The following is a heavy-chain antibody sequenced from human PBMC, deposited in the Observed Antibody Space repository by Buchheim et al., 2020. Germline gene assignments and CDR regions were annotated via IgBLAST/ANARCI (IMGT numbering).Heavy chain of an antibody. D-gene: IGHD5/OR15-5a*01. Sequence: QVQLVESGGGVVQPGRSLRLSCAASGLTFSSYAMHWVRQAPGKGLEWVAVISYDGSNKYYADSVKGRFTISRDNSKNTLYLQMNSLRAEDTAVYYCARVSTIPGDYGMDVWGQGTT. J-gene: IGHJ6*02. V-gene: IGHV3-30*04. CDR2: ISYDGSNK. CDR3: ARVSTIPGDYGMDV. CDR1: GLTFSSYA.